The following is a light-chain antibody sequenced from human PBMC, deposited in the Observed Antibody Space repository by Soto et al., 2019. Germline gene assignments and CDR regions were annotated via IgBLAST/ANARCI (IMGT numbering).Light chain of an antibody. Sequence: DIQVTQSPSSLSASVGDRVTITCRASQGVGDRLGWYQQKPGNAPKRLIYATSNLESGVQSRFSGSGSGTEFTLTISSLQPEDLATYYCLQHNSFPFAFGPGTKVDFK. CDR3: LQHNSFPFA. CDR1: QGVGDR. CDR2: ATS. V-gene: IGKV1-17*01. J-gene: IGKJ3*01.